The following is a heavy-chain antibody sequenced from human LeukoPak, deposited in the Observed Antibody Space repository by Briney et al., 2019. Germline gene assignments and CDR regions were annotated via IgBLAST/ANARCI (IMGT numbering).Heavy chain of an antibody. V-gene: IGHV1-24*01. CDR1: GYTLTELS. J-gene: IGHJ4*02. CDR2: FDPEDGET. D-gene: IGHD4-23*01. Sequence: ASVKVSCKVSGYTLTELSMHWVRQAPGKGLEWMGGFDPEDGETIYAQKFQGRVTVTEDTSTDTAYMELSSLRSEDTAVYYCATADYGGNPYYFDYWGQGTLVTVSS. CDR3: ATADYGGNPYYFDY.